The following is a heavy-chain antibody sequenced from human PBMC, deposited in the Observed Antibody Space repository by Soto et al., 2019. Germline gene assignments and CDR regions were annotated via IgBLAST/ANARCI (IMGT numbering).Heavy chain of an antibody. J-gene: IGHJ6*02. CDR1: GGTFSSYA. D-gene: IGHD2-2*01. V-gene: IGHV1-69*13. CDR2: IIPIFGTA. CDR3: AHPKTRSSTGDYYYGVDG. Sequence: SVKVSCKASGGTFSSYAISWVRQAPGQGLEWMGGIIPIFGTANYAQKFQGRVTITADESTSTAYMELSSLRSEDTAVYYCAHPKTRSSTGDYYYGVDGWGQGTTVTV.